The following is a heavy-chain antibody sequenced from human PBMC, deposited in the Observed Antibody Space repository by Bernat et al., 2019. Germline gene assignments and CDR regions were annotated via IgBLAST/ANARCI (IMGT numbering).Heavy chain of an antibody. V-gene: IGHV3-21*01. CDR1: GFTFSSYS. J-gene: IGHJ4*02. D-gene: IGHD1-26*01. Sequence: EVQLVESGGGLVKPGGSLRLSCAASGFTFSSYSMNWVRQAPGKGLEWVSSISSSSSYIYYADSVKGRFTISRDNAKNSLYLQMNSLRAEDTAVYYCAREKVVGLFDYWGQGTLVIVSS. CDR2: ISSSSSYI. CDR3: AREKVVGLFDY.